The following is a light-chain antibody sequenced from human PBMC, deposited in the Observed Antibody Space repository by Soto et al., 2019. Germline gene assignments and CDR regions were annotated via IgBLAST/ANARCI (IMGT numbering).Light chain of an antibody. Sequence: DVLRTQSGSSVTASVGNRVSINCRASQGISSWLAWYQQKPGKAPKLLISYASTLQSGVPSRFTGSGSGTNFTLTINSLRAEDFASYYCQQANSWPHTLGQGTKVDIK. CDR1: QGISSW. J-gene: IGKJ2*01. V-gene: IGKV1-12*01. CDR3: QQANSWPHT. CDR2: YAS.